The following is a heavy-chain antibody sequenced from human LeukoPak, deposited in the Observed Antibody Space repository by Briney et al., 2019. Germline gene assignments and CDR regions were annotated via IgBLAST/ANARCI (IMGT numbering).Heavy chain of an antibody. J-gene: IGHJ4*02. CDR1: GGTFSSYA. Sequence: SVKVSCKASGGTFSSYAISWVRQAPGQGLEWMGRIIPILGIANYAQKFQGRVTITADKSTSTACMELSSLRSEDTAVYYCARVGTSGSYSTVDYWGQGTLVTVSS. CDR2: IIPILGIA. V-gene: IGHV1-69*04. D-gene: IGHD1-26*01. CDR3: ARVGTSGSYSTVDY.